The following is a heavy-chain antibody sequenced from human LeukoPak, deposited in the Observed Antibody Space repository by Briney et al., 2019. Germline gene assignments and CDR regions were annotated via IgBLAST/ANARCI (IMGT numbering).Heavy chain of an antibody. D-gene: IGHD6-19*01. J-gene: IGHJ4*02. CDR2: ISSDNGNT. V-gene: IGHV1-18*01. Sequence: ASVKVSCKASGYAFNSNVISWVRQAPGQGLEWMGWISSDNGNTNYAQKFQGRVSMTTDTSTTIAYMEPRSLRSDDTAVYYCARDGWDSGWYPCDYWGQGTLVTVSS. CDR3: ARDGWDSGWYPCDY. CDR1: GYAFNSNV.